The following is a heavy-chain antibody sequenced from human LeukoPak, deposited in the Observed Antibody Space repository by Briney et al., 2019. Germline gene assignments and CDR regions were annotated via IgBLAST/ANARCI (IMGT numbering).Heavy chain of an antibody. Sequence: GGALRLSCAASGFTFSSFDMHWVRQPTGQGLEWVSTIGTASDTYYPGSVEGRFTLSRDNAKNSLYLQMNSLTAGDTAVYYCARGPPRGRYYYMDVWGKGTTVTVSS. J-gene: IGHJ6*03. CDR3: ARGPPRGRYYYMDV. CDR2: IGTASDT. V-gene: IGHV3-13*01. D-gene: IGHD1-1*01. CDR1: GFTFSSFD.